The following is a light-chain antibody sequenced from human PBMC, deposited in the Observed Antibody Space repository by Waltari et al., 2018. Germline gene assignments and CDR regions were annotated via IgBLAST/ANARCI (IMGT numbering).Light chain of an antibody. Sequence: EIVLTQSPATLSLSPGERATLSCRASQGVSSYLSWYQQGPGQAHRLLIYRAANRATGIPARFSGSGSGTDFTLTISSLEPEDFAVYYCQQRSDWPRTFGQGTKVEIK. J-gene: IGKJ1*01. V-gene: IGKV3-11*01. CDR3: QQRSDWPRT. CDR2: RAA. CDR1: QGVSSY.